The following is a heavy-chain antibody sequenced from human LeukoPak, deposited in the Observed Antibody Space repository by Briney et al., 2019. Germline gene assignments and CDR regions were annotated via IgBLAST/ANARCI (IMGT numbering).Heavy chain of an antibody. CDR2: IYYSGST. V-gene: IGHV4-39*07. J-gene: IGHJ5*02. CDR3: ARGGSERWIQLWLHWFDP. D-gene: IGHD5-18*01. Sequence: SETLSLTCTVSGGSISSSSYYWGWIRQPPGKGLEWIGGIYYSGSTYYNPSLKSRVTISVDTSKNQFSLKLSSVTAADTAVYYCARGGSERWIQLWLHWFDPWGQGTLVTVSS. CDR1: GGSISSSSYY.